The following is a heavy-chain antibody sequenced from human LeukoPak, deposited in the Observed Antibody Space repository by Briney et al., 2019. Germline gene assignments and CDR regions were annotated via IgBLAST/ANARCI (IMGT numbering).Heavy chain of an antibody. D-gene: IGHD3-22*01. J-gene: IGHJ4*02. CDR1: GFSLSSYA. CDR2: IGAGGTDT. V-gene: IGHV3-23*01. CDR3: AKDLHYDSSGYLDY. Sequence: GGSLRLSCVASGFSLSSYATTWVRQAPGKGLEWVSGIGAGGTDTYYADAVKGRFIISKDKSKNMLYLQMNSLRAEDTAVYYCAKDLHYDSSGYLDYWGQGTLVTVSS.